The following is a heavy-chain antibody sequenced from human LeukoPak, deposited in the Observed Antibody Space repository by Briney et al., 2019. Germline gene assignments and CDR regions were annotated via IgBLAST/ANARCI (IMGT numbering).Heavy chain of an antibody. Sequence: ASVKVSCKASGYTFTDYYIHWVRQAPGQGLEWMGWNYPKSGGTYYAQKFQGRVTMTRNTSISTAYMELSRLRSDDTAMYYCARDLVAVGATTRDYWGQGTLVTVSS. CDR3: ARDLVAVGATTRDY. J-gene: IGHJ4*02. CDR2: NYPKSGGT. D-gene: IGHD1-26*01. CDR1: GYTFTDYY. V-gene: IGHV1-2*02.